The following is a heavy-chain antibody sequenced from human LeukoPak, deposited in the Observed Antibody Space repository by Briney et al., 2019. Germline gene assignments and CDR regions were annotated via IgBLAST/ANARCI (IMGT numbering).Heavy chain of an antibody. CDR2: IQRDGSEK. CDR3: ARAYCSRTSCYLGFDY. CDR1: GLSFSDYW. V-gene: IGHV3-7*01. Sequence: GGSLSLSCAASGLSFSDYWMSWVGHAPGKGVEWVANIQRDGSEKDYVDSVKGGFTISRDNARNSLYLQMNSLRAEDTAVYYCARAYCSRTSCYLGFDYWGQGTLVTVSS. J-gene: IGHJ4*02. D-gene: IGHD2-2*01.